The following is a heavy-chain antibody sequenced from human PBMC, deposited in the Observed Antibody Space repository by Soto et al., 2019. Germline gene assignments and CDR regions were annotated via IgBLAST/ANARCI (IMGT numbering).Heavy chain of an antibody. CDR3: ARYGTRGDW. V-gene: IGHV3-48*03. CDR2: ISSSGLTT. D-gene: IGHD3-10*01. Sequence: GSLRLSCAASGFAFGSYEINFCRKSPGKWLEWVSYISSSGLTTYYADFAEGRFTISRDNAKDSLYLQLNSLRVGDTAVYYCARYGTRGDWWGLGTQVTVSS. J-gene: IGHJ5*01. CDR1: GFAFGSYE.